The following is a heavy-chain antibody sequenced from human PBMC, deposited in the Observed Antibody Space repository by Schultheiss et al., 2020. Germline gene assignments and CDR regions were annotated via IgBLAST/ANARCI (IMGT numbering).Heavy chain of an antibody. J-gene: IGHJ4*02. Sequence: GSLRLSCTVSGGSISSSSYYWGWVRRPPGKGLEWIGSTDYRGSNLYNPSLKSRVTISGDMSNNQFSLKLTSVSAADTAVYLCARLVGYCAGGLCYHIVRSFDSWGQGIPVTVS. CDR2: TDYRGSN. V-gene: IGHV4-39*01. CDR3: ARLVGYCAGGLCYHIVRSFDS. CDR1: GGSISSSSYY. D-gene: IGHD2-8*02.